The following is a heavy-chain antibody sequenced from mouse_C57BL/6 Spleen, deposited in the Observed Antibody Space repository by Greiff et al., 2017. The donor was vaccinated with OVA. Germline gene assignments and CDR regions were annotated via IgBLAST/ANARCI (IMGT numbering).Heavy chain of an antibody. CDR1: GYTFTSYW. D-gene: IGHD1-1*01. J-gene: IGHJ1*03. CDR3: ARQEVHYYGSSYRYFDV. Sequence: VQLQQPGAELVKPGASVKLSCKASGYTFTSYWMHWVKQRPGQGLEWIGMIHPNSGSTNYNEKFKSKATLTVDKSSSTAYMQLSSLTSEDSAVYYCARQEVHYYGSSYRYFDVWGTGTTVTVSS. V-gene: IGHV1-64*01. CDR2: IHPNSGST.